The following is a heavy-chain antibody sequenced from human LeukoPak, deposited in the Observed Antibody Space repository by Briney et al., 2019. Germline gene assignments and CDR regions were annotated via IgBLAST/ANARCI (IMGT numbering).Heavy chain of an antibody. D-gene: IGHD4-17*01. CDR2: ISGSGGST. J-gene: IGHJ6*02. CDR3: AKDRGDGDYVLYGMDV. CDR1: GFTFSSYA. Sequence: GGSLRLSCAASGFTFSSYAMSWVRQAPGKGLEWVSAISGSGGSTYYADSAKGRFTISRDNSKNTLYLQMNSLRAEDTAVYYCAKDRGDGDYVLYGMDVWGQGTTVTVSS. V-gene: IGHV3-23*01.